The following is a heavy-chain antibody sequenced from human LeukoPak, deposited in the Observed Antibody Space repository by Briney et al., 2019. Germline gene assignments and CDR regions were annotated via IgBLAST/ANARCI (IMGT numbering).Heavy chain of an antibody. CDR1: GFTFSSYA. D-gene: IGHD2-8*02. CDR2: ISYDGSNK. CDR3: ARGLLGIDY. Sequence: GGSLRLSCAASGFTFSSYAMHWVRQAPGKGLEWVAVISYDGSNKYYADSVKGRFTISRDNSKNTLYLQMNSLRAEDTAVYYCARGLLGIDYWGQGTLVTVSS. V-gene: IGHV3-30-3*01. J-gene: IGHJ4*02.